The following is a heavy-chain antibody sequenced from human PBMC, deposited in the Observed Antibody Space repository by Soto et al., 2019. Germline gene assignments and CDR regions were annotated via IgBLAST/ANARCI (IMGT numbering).Heavy chain of an antibody. J-gene: IGHJ6*02. D-gene: IGHD3-3*01. CDR1: GFTFSSYG. Sequence: GGCLKLSCAASGFTFSSYGMHGVRQAPGKGLEWVAVIWYDGSNKYYADSVKGRFTISRDNSKNTLYLQMNSLRAEDTAVYYCAKERFLEWLLYDPNYYYGMDVWGQGTTVTVSS. V-gene: IGHV3-33*06. CDR3: AKERFLEWLLYDPNYYYGMDV. CDR2: IWYDGSNK.